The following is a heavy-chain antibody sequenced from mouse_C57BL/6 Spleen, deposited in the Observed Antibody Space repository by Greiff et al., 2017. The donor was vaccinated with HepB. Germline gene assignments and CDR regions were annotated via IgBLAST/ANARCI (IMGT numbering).Heavy chain of an antibody. CDR1: GYTFTSYW. D-gene: IGHD1-1*01. CDR2: IYPGSGST. Sequence: VQLQQPGAELVKPGASVKMSCKASGYTFTSYWITWVKQRPGQGLEWIGDIYPGSGSTNYNEKFKSKATLTVDTSSSTAYMQLSSLTSEDSAVYYCASVGGYGSRLYFDYWGQGTSLTVSS. V-gene: IGHV1-55*01. CDR3: ASVGGYGSRLYFDY. J-gene: IGHJ2*02.